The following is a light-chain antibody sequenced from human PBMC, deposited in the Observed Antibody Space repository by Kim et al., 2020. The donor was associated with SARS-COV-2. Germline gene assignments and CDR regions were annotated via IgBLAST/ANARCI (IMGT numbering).Light chain of an antibody. Sequence: AIQMTQSPSSLSVSVGDSVTITCRASQDIRNGLDWYQQKPGKAPKLLIYTASSLQSGVPSRFSGSGSGTDFALTISSLQPEDFATYYCLQDYNYPYTFGQGTKLEI. CDR1: QDIRNG. CDR3: LQDYNYPYT. J-gene: IGKJ2*01. V-gene: IGKV1-6*01. CDR2: TAS.